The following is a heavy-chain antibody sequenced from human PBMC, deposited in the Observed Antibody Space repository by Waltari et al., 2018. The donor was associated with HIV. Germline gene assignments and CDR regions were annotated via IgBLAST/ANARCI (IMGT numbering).Heavy chain of an antibody. V-gene: IGHV3-15*01. CDR2: IKSKSAGGSV. CDR1: GFIFSNAW. CDR3: TTGLDNYYDY. Sequence: EVQLVESGGGLVKPGGSVRLYCAAAGFIFSNAWMSWVSQGPGTGLELVGRIKSKSAGGSVDHAAPVKGRFTITRDDSKNTLYLKLNSLKTEDTALYYCTTGLDNYYDYWGLGTLVTVSS. J-gene: IGHJ4*02.